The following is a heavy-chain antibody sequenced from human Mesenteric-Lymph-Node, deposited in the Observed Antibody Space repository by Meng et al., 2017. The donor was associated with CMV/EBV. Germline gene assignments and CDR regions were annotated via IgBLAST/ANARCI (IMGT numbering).Heavy chain of an antibody. J-gene: IGHJ3*02. D-gene: IGHD3-16*01. V-gene: IGHV4-59*01. Sequence: GSLRLSCTVSGGSISSYYWSWIRQPPGKGLEWIGYIYYSGSTNYNPSLKSRVTISVDTSKNQFSLKVISVTAADTAVYYCARGLALYDAFDIWGQGTMVTVSS. CDR1: GGSISSYY. CDR3: ARGLALYDAFDI. CDR2: IYYSGST.